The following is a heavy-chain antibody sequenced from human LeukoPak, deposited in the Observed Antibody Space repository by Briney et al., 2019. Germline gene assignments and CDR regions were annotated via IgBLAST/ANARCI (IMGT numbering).Heavy chain of an antibody. CDR3: ARDGGSGSSYYGMDV. Sequence: PGGSLRLSCEASGFVFNNYWMTWVRQVPGKGLEWVATIKQDANEKYFVDSVRGRFTISRDNAQNSLYLQMNSLRAEDTAVYYCARDGGSGSSYYGMDVWGQGTTVTVSS. V-gene: IGHV3-7*01. CDR2: IKQDANEK. D-gene: IGHD3-10*01. CDR1: GFVFNNYW. J-gene: IGHJ6*02.